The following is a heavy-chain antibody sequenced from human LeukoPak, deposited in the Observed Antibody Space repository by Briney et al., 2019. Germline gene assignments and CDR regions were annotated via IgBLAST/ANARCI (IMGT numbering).Heavy chain of an antibody. CDR2: ISWNSGSI. J-gene: IGHJ4*02. CDR1: GFTFDDYA. V-gene: IGHV3-9*01. CDR3: AKDARGHIVVVPAAMHFGY. Sequence: GGSLRLSCAASGFTFDDYAMHWVRQAPGKGLEWVSGISWNSGSIGYADSVKGRFTISRDNTKNSLYLQMNSLRAEDTALYYCAKDARGHIVVVPAAMHFGYWGQGTLVTVSS. D-gene: IGHD2-2*01.